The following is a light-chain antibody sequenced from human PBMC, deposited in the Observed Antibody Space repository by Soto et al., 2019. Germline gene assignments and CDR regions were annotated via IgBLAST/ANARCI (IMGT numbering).Light chain of an antibody. V-gene: IGKV1-27*01. CDR2: ATS. Sequence: QMNPSSSSLFCIGGDRVTIHFRAGEGIYKYLAWYQQKPGKVPKLLICATSTLQSGVPSRFSGSGSGTDFTLTISSLQPEDVANYYCQNYNRAPWTFGQGTKVEIK. CDR3: QNYNRAPWT. CDR1: EGIYKY. J-gene: IGKJ1*01.